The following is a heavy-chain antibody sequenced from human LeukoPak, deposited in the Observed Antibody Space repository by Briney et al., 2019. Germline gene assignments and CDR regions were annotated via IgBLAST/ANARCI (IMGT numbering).Heavy chain of an antibody. CDR2: LYYSGST. J-gene: IGHJ4*02. D-gene: IGHD3-22*01. V-gene: IGHV4-59*01. CDR1: GGSISSYY. CDR3: ARWDSSGYCDY. Sequence: PSETLSLTCTVSGGSISSYYWTWIRQPPGKGLEWIGSLYYSGSTNYNPSLKSRVTISVDTSKNQFSLKLSSVTAADTAVYYCARWDSSGYCDYWGQGTLVTVSS.